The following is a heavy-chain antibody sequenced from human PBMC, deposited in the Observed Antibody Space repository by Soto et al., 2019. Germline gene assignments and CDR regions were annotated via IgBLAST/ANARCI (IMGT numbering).Heavy chain of an antibody. D-gene: IGHD2-15*01. Sequence: QVQLVQSGAEVKKPGSSVKVSCKASGGTFSSYAISWVRQAPGQGLEWMGGIIPIFGTANYAQKFQGRVTXXAXEXPSTAYMELSSLRSEDTAVYYCARYCSGGSCFHFDYWGQGTLVTVSS. CDR3: ARYCSGGSCFHFDY. CDR2: IIPIFGTA. CDR1: GGTFSSYA. J-gene: IGHJ4*02. V-gene: IGHV1-69*12.